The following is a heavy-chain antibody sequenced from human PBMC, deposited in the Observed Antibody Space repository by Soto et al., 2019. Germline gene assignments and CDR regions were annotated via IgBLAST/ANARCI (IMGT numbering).Heavy chain of an antibody. Sequence: PGGSLRLSCAASGFTFSSYWMSWVRQAPGKGLEWVANIKPDGSEKFYVDSVKGRFTISRDNAKNSLYLQMYSLRAEDTAVYYCASNSDYRFDNWGQGALVTVSS. CDR3: ASNSDYRFDN. CDR1: GFTFSSYW. CDR2: IKPDGSEK. V-gene: IGHV3-7*01. D-gene: IGHD3-16*01. J-gene: IGHJ4*02.